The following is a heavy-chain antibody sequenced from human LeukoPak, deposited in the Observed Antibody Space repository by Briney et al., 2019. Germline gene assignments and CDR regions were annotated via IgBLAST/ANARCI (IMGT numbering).Heavy chain of an antibody. CDR2: MNPNSGNT. J-gene: IGHJ4*02. Sequence: GASVKVSCKASGYTFTSYDINWVRQATGQGLEWMGWMNPNSGNTGCAQKFQGRVTMTRNTSISTAYMELSSLRSEDTAVYYCARGGAGSYYVYFDYWGQGTLVTVPS. V-gene: IGHV1-8*01. CDR1: GYTFTSYD. CDR3: ARGGAGSYYVYFDY. D-gene: IGHD1-26*01.